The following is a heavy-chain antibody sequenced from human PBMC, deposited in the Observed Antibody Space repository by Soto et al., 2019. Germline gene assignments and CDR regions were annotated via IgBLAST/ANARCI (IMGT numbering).Heavy chain of an antibody. CDR2: ISYDGSNK. V-gene: IGHV3-30*18. J-gene: IGHJ6*02. CDR3: AKDGAHQYEPTMDV. D-gene: IGHD1-26*01. Sequence: ESGGGVVQPGRSLRLSCAASGFTFSSYGMHWVRQAPGKGLEWVAVISYDGSNKYYADSVKGRFTISRDNSKNTLYLQMNSLRAEDTAVYYCAKDGAHQYEPTMDVWGQGTTVTVSS. CDR1: GFTFSSYG.